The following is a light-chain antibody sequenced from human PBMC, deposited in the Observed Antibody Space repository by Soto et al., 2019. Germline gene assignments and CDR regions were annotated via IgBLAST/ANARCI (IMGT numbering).Light chain of an antibody. V-gene: IGKV3-20*01. CDR3: QQYGSSGT. CDR1: QSVSNNH. CDR2: GSS. J-gene: IGKJ1*01. Sequence: EIVLTQSPGTLSLSPGERATLSCRASQSVSNNHLAWYQQKPGQAPGLLIYGSSNRATGIPDRLSGSGSGTDFTLTISRLEPEDFAVYYCQQYGSSGTFGQGTKVDIK.